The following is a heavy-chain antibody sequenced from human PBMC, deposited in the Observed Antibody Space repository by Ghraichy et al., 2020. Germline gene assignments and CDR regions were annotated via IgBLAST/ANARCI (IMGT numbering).Heavy chain of an antibody. CDR2: INHSGST. Sequence: SETLSLTCAVYGGSFSGYYWSWIRQPPGKGLEWIGEINHSGSTNYNPSLKSRVTISVDTSKNQFSLKLSSVTAADTAVYYCARDPGLRGRRYNWNSRGGAFDIWGQGTMVTVSS. D-gene: IGHD1-7*01. V-gene: IGHV4-34*01. CDR1: GGSFSGYY. CDR3: ARDPGLRGRRYNWNSRGGAFDI. J-gene: IGHJ3*02.